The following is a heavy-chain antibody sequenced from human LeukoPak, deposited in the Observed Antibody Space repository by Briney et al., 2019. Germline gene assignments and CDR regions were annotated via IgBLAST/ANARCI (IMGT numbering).Heavy chain of an antibody. CDR1: GGSISSSSYY. J-gene: IGHJ4*02. Sequence: SETLSLTCTVSGGSISSSSYYWGWIRQPPGKGLEWIGSIYYSGSTYYNPSPKSRVTISVDTSKNQFSLKLSSVTAADTAVYYCATPKLLWFGELFNWGQGTLVTVSS. CDR3: ATPKLLWFGELFN. D-gene: IGHD3-10*01. V-gene: IGHV4-39*01. CDR2: IYYSGST.